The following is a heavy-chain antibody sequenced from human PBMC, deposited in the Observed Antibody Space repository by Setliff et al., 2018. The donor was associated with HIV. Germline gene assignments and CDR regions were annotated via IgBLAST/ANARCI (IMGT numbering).Heavy chain of an antibody. CDR3: AKDSNYRGVAVRRGFYLDY. CDR2: IWYDGNNK. CDR1: GITFSNYG. J-gene: IGHJ4*02. Sequence: LRLSCAASGITFSNYGMHWVRQAPGKGLEWVAVIWYDGNNKYYADSVKGRFTISRDNFKNTLCLQMNSLRAEDTAVYYCAKDSNYRGVAVRRGFYLDYWGQGKLVTVSS. D-gene: IGHD6-6*01. V-gene: IGHV3-30*18.